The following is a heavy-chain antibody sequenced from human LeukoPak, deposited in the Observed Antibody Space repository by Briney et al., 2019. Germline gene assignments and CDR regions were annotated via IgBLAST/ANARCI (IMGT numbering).Heavy chain of an antibody. D-gene: IGHD1-26*01. J-gene: IGHJ4*02. CDR3: ARGRSGTSSLYYFDS. Sequence: SETLSLTCTVSGGFISSYYWSWIRQPPGKGLEWIGYIYYSGSTNYNPSLKSRVTFSVETSKNQFSLRLSSVTAADTAVYYCARGRSGTSSLYYFDSWGQGTLVTVSS. V-gene: IGHV4-59*01. CDR1: GGFISSYY. CDR2: IYYSGST.